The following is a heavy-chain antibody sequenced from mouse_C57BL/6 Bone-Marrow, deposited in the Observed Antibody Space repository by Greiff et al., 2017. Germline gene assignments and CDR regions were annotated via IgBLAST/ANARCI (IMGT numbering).Heavy chain of an antibody. CDR2: ISNGGGST. CDR3: ARRGPHARDY. V-gene: IGHV5-12*01. CDR1: GFTFSDYY. Sequence: EVMLVESGGGLVQPGGSLKLSCAASGFTFSDYYMYWVRQTPEKRLEWVAYISNGGGSTYYPDTVKGRFTISRDNAKNPLYLQMSRLKTEDTAMYYCARRGPHARDYWGQGTSVTVSS. J-gene: IGHJ4*01.